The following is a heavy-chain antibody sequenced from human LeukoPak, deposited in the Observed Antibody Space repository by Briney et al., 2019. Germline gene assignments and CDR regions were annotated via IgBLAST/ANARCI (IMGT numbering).Heavy chain of an antibody. Sequence: ASVKVSCKASGGTFSSYAISWVRQAPGQGLEWMGRIIPIFGTANYAQKFQGRVTITADKSTSTAYMELSSLRSEHTAVYYCATTRYYYDSSDAFDIWGQGTMVTVSS. CDR2: IIPIFGTA. D-gene: IGHD3-22*01. CDR3: ATTRYYYDSSDAFDI. V-gene: IGHV1-69*06. J-gene: IGHJ3*02. CDR1: GGTFSSYA.